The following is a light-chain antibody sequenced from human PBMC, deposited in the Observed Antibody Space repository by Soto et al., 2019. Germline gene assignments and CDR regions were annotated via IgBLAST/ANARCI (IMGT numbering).Light chain of an antibody. Sequence: DMEMTQSPSSLSASVGDRVTITCRASQSISNYLNWYQHKPGKVPKLLIYAASSLQGGVPTRFSGSGSGTHFTLTINSLQPEDFATYYCQQSYGTPLTFGGGTKIEIK. CDR2: AAS. CDR3: QQSYGTPLT. CDR1: QSISNY. J-gene: IGKJ4*01. V-gene: IGKV1-39*01.